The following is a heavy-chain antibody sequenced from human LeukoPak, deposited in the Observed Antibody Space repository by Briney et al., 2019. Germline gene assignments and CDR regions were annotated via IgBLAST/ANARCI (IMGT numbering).Heavy chain of an antibody. D-gene: IGHD5-24*01. J-gene: IGHJ4*02. V-gene: IGHV4-59*01. CDR2: IYNSGST. CDR3: VRDRELTY. Sequence: TSATLSLTCTVLDGSISIYYWSGIRQPPGKGLEWIGYIYNSGSTNYNPSLKSRVTISADTSKNQCSLKLTSVTAADTAMYYCVRDRELTYWGQGTLVTVSS. CDR1: DGSISIYY.